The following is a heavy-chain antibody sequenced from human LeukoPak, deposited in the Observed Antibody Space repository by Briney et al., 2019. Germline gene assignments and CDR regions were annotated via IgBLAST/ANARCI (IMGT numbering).Heavy chain of an antibody. CDR2: IKEDGSEE. J-gene: IGHJ4*02. CDR1: GFTFSSYW. CDR3: ARTRSGENY. D-gene: IGHD2-15*01. V-gene: IGHV3-7*04. Sequence: PGGSLRLSCAASGFTFSSYWMSWVRQAPGKGLEWAANIKEDGSEEYYVDSVKGRFTISRDNAKNSLYLQMNSLRAEDTAVYYCARTRSGENYWGQGTLVTVSS.